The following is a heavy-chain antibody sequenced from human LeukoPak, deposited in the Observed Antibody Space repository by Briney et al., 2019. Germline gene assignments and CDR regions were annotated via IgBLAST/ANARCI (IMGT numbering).Heavy chain of an antibody. V-gene: IGHV4-30-4*08. CDR3: ARGSLGYCSSTSCHLDDY. J-gene: IGHJ4*02. D-gene: IGHD2-2*01. CDR2: IYYSGST. Sequence: SQTLSLTCTVSGDSISSGDYYWSWIRQPPGKGLEWIGYIYYSGSTYYNPSLKSRVTISVDTPKNQFSLKLSSVTAADTAVYYCARGSLGYCSSTSCHLDDYWGQGTLVTVSS. CDR1: GDSISSGDYY.